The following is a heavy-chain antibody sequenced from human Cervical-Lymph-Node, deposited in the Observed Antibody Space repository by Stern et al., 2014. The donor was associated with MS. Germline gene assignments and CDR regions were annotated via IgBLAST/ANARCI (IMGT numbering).Heavy chain of an antibody. J-gene: IGHJ3*02. D-gene: IGHD2-21*02. Sequence: ESGPTLVNPTQTLTLTCAFSGFSLSTTGVGVGWIRQPPGKALEWLALIYWDDAKRHSPSMESRLAITTYNSKSHVELSMPNVDPVDTATYYCAHSPPSDDDAFDIWGQGTMVTISS. CDR3: AHSPPSDDDAFDI. CDR2: IYWDDAK. CDR1: GFSLSTTGVG. V-gene: IGHV2-5*02.